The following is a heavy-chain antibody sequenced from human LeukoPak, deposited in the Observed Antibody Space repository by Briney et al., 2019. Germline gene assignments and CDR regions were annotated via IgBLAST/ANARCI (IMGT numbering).Heavy chain of an antibody. D-gene: IGHD6-19*01. V-gene: IGHV4-59*01. Sequence: SETLPLTCTVSGVSISSYYWSWVRQPPGKGLEWVGYIYYSGSTNYNPSLKSRGTISVDTSKNQFSLKLSSVTAADTAVYYCAREGGSGWLSYNWFDPWGQGTLVTVSS. CDR3: AREGGSGWLSYNWFDP. CDR2: IYYSGST. CDR1: GVSISSYY. J-gene: IGHJ5*02.